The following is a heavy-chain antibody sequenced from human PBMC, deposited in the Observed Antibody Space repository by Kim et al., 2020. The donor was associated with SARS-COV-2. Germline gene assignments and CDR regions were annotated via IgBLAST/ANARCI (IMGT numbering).Heavy chain of an antibody. D-gene: IGHD3-22*01. CDR2: INHSGST. J-gene: IGHJ6*02. CDR3: ARGRGYSSHYGMDV. V-gene: IGHV4-34*01. CDR1: GGSFSGYY. Sequence: SETLSLTCAVYGGSFSGYYWSWIRQPPGKGLEWIGEINHSGSTNYNPSLKSRVTISVDTSKNQFSLKLSSVTAADTAVYYCARGRGYSSHYGMDVWGQGTTVTVSS.